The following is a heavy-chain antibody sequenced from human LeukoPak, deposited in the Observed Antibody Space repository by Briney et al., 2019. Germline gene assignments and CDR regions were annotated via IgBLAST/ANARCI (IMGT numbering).Heavy chain of an antibody. J-gene: IGHJ4*02. V-gene: IGHV4-34*01. CDR2: INHSEST. D-gene: IGHD3-3*01. Sequence: SETLSLTCAVYGGSFSGYYWSWIRQPPGKGLEWIGEINHSESTNYNPSLKSRVTISVDTSKNQFSLKLSSVTAADTAVYYCARGRNYDFWSGYYLYYFDYWGQGTLVTVSS. CDR3: ARGRNYDFWSGYYLYYFDY. CDR1: GGSFSGYY.